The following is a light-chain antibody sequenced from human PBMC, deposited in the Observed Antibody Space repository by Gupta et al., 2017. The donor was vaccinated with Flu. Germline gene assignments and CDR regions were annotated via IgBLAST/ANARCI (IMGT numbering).Light chain of an antibody. CDR2: DAS. Sequence: PASLSASVGDAVTMSCQASRDVTYYINWFQQRPGKAPSLLIYDASTLESWVPSRFSGSGYGTNFTLHITGLQPEEVGTYYCQQEDNLPGTFGRGTMVEIK. J-gene: IGKJ4*01. CDR1: RDVTYY. CDR3: QQEDNLPGT. V-gene: IGKV1-33*01.